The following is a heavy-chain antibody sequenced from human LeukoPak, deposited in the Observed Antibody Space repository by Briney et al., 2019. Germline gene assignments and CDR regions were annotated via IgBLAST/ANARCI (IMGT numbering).Heavy chain of an antibody. CDR2: IYYSGST. CDR3: AREDGDGYNSFFDY. Sequence: SETLSLTCTVSGGSISSYYWSWIRQPPGKGLEWIGYIYYSGSTNYNPSLKSRVTISVDTSKSQFSLKLSSVTAADTAVYYCAREDGDGYNSFFDYWGQGTLVTVSS. CDR1: GGSISSYY. V-gene: IGHV4-59*01. D-gene: IGHD5-24*01. J-gene: IGHJ4*02.